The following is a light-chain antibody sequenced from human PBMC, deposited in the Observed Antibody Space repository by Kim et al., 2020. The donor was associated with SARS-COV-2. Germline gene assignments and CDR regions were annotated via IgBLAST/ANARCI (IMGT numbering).Light chain of an antibody. CDR3: QSYDRSLGAVV. J-gene: IGLJ2*01. CDR1: SSNIGAGYD. CDR2: GNN. V-gene: IGLV1-40*01. Sequence: QSVLTQPPSVSGAPGQRVTISCTGSSSNIGAGYDVHWYQQLPGTAPKFLIYGNNNRPSGVPARISGSRSGTSASLAISGLQAEDEADYYCQSYDRSLGAVVFGGGTKLTVL.